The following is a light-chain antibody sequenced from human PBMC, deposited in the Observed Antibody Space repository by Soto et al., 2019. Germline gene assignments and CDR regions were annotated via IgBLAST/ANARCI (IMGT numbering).Light chain of an antibody. Sequence: QTVVTQEPSLTVSPGGTVTRTCASSTGAVTSGHYANWLQQKPGQAPRALIYSTDTKHSWTPARFSGSLLGGKAALTLSGVRPEDEADYYCLLYYGGAVIFGGGTQLTVL. V-gene: IGLV7-43*01. CDR3: LLYYGGAVI. J-gene: IGLJ2*01. CDR2: STD. CDR1: TGAVTSGHY.